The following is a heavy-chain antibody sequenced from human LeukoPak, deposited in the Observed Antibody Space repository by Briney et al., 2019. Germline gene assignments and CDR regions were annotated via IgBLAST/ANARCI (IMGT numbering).Heavy chain of an antibody. CDR3: AKAGGSSRAVLDY. CDR1: GFTFSSNG. J-gene: IGHJ4*02. CDR2: IRFDGSNT. D-gene: IGHD6-13*01. V-gene: IGHV3-30*02. Sequence: PGGSLRLSCAASGFTFSSNGMHWVRQAPGKGLEWVAFIRFDGSNTYYADSVKGRLTISRDTSKNTLYLQMNSLRPEDTAVYYCAKAGGSSRAVLDYWGQGTLVTVSS.